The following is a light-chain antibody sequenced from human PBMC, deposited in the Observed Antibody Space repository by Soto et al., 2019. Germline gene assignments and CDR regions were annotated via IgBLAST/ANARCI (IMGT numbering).Light chain of an antibody. Sequence: QSVLTQPASVSGSPGQSITISCTGTSSDVGGYNYVSWFQHHPGKAPKLLIYGVTNWPSGVSNRFSGSKSGNTASLTISGLPAEDAGDYYCNSYTYTNTDVVFGGGTKLTVL. CDR2: GVT. V-gene: IGLV2-14*01. CDR3: NSYTYTNTDVV. J-gene: IGLJ2*01. CDR1: SSDVGGYNY.